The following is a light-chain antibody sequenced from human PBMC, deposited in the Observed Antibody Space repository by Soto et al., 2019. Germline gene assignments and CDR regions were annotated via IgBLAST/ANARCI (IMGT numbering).Light chain of an antibody. V-gene: IGLV2-23*02. CDR3: CSWAGSSTFYF. Sequence: QSALTQPASVAGSPGQSITISCTGTTTDVGSYKLVSWYQQHPGKAPKLMIYEVSRRPSGGSNRFSGSKSGNTASMTISGLQAEDEADYYCCSWAGSSTFYFFGSGTKLTVL. CDR2: EVS. J-gene: IGLJ1*01. CDR1: TTDVGSYKL.